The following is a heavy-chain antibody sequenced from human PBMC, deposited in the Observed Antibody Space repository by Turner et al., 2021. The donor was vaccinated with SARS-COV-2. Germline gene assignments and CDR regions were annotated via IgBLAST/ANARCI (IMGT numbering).Heavy chain of an antibody. CDR1: GFTFSSYA. Sequence: EVQLVESGGGLVQPGGSLRLSCSASGFTFSSYAMHWVRQTPGKGLEEGSARSSKGGSTYEADSVKGRFTIYRDNSKKTLYLQMSSLRAEETAVYYCVKGSYWGQGTLVTVSS. CDR2: RSSKGGST. CDR3: VKGSY. V-gene: IGHV3-64D*06. J-gene: IGHJ4*02.